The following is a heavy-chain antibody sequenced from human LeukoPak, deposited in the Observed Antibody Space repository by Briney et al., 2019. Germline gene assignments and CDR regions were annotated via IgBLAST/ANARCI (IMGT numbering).Heavy chain of an antibody. CDR3: AKDLDIVVVPAAMDY. D-gene: IGHD2-2*01. CDR2: IWYDGSNK. V-gene: IGHV3-33*06. CDR1: GFTFSGYG. Sequence: PGGSLRLSCAASGFTFSGYGMHWVRQAPGKGLEWVAVIWYDGSNKYYADSVKGRFTISRDNSKNTLYLQMNSLRAEDTAVYYCAKDLDIVVVPAAMDYWGQGTLVTVSS. J-gene: IGHJ4*02.